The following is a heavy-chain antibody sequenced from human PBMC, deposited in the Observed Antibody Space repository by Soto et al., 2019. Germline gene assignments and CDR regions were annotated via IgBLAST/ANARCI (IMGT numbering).Heavy chain of an antibody. Sequence: SETLSLTCTVSGGSISSYYWSWIRQPPGKGLEWIGYIYYSGSTNYNPSLKSRVTISVDTSKNQFSLKLSSVTAADTAVYYCARRWGRAFDIWGQGTMVTVSS. D-gene: IGHD1-26*01. CDR2: IYYSGST. J-gene: IGHJ3*02. V-gene: IGHV4-59*01. CDR1: GGSISSYY. CDR3: ARRWGRAFDI.